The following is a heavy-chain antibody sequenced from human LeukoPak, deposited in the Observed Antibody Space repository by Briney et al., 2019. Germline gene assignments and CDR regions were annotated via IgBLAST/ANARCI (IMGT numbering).Heavy chain of an antibody. CDR1: GFTFTGYY. D-gene: IGHD2-2*01. J-gene: IGHJ5*02. CDR3: ATIPTDIVVVEFDP. V-gene: IGHV1-2*06. Sequence: ASVKVSCKASGFTFTGYYMHWVRQAPGQGLEWMGRVTPNSGDTNYAQKFQGRVTMTEDTSTDTAYMELSSLRSEDTAVYYCATIPTDIVVVEFDPWGQGTLVTVSS. CDR2: VTPNSGDT.